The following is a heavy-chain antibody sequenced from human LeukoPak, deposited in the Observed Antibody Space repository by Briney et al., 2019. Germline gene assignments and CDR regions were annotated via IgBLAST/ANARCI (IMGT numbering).Heavy chain of an antibody. CDR2: MNPNSGNT. V-gene: IGHV1-8*01. CDR3: ARVPSLRLAGPAAILWFDP. Sequence: ASVKVSCKASGYTFTSCDINWVRQATGQGLEWMGWMNPNSGNTGYAQKFQGRVTMTRNTSISTAYMELSSLRSEDTAVYYCARVPSLRLAGPAAILWFDPWGQGTLVTVSS. D-gene: IGHD2-2*01. J-gene: IGHJ5*02. CDR1: GYTFTSCD.